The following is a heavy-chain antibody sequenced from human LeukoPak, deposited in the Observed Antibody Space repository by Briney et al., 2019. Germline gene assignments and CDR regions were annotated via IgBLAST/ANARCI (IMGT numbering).Heavy chain of an antibody. D-gene: IGHD6-13*01. J-gene: IGHJ1*01. V-gene: IGHV3-23*01. CDR3: VREGIGEYFQH. CDR1: GFTFSSYE. CDR2: ISDSGDST. Sequence: PGGSLRLSCAASGFTFSSYEMNWVRQAPGKGLEWVSAISDSGDSTYYADSVKGRFTISRDNAKNTLYLQMNSLRAEDTAVYYCVREGIGEYFQHWGQGTLVTVSS.